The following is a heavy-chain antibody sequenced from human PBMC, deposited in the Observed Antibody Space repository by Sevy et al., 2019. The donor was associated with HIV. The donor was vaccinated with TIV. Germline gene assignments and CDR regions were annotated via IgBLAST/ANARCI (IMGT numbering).Heavy chain of an antibody. J-gene: IGHJ4*02. CDR3: TTVSAFWSGARQVDY. Sequence: GGLRLSCAASGFTFSNAWMSWVRQAPGKGLEWVGRIKSKTDGGTTDYAAPVKGRFTISRDDSKNTLYLQMNSLKTEDTAVYYCTTVSAFWSGARQVDYWGQGTLVTVSS. D-gene: IGHD3-3*01. CDR1: GFTFSNAW. CDR2: IKSKTDGGTT. V-gene: IGHV3-15*01.